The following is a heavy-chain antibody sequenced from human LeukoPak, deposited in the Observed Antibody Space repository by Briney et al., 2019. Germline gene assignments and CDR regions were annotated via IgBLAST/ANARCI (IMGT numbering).Heavy chain of an antibody. V-gene: IGHV3-21*01. D-gene: IGHD3-10*01. CDR3: ARGGGSAASGSQVRVDYMDV. CDR2: LSSSSSYI. Sequence: TGGSLRLSCAASGFTFSSYSMNWVRQAPGKGLEWVSSLSSSSSYIDYADSVKGRFTISRDNAKNSLYLQMDSLRVEDMAVYFCARGGGSAASGSQVRVDYMDVWGKGTTVTVSS. J-gene: IGHJ6*03. CDR1: GFTFSSYS.